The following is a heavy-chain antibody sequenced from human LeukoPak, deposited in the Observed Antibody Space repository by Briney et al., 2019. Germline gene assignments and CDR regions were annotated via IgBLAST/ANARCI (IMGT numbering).Heavy chain of an antibody. J-gene: IGHJ4*02. CDR2: ISYDGSNK. D-gene: IGHD3-9*01. V-gene: IGHV3-30*18. CDR1: GFTFSSYG. Sequence: GRSLRLSCASSGFTFSSYGMHWVRQAPGKGLEWVAVISYDGSNKYYADSVKGRFTISRDNSKNTLYLQMNSLRADDTAVYYCAKGLRYSDNWGQGTLVTVSS. CDR3: AKGLRYSDN.